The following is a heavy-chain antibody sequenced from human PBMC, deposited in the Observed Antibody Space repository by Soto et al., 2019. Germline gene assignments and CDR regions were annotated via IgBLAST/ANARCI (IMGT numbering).Heavy chain of an antibody. CDR2: IIPIFGTA. D-gene: IGHD3-22*01. J-gene: IGHJ1*01. CDR1: GGTFSSYA. V-gene: IGHV1-69*06. CDR3: ARDRVESGYPEYFQH. Sequence: SVKVSCKASGGTFSSYAISWVRQAPGQGLEWMGGIIPIFGTANYAQKFQGRVTITADNSKNTLYLQMNSLRAEDTAVYYCARDRVESGYPEYFQHWGQGTLVTVSS.